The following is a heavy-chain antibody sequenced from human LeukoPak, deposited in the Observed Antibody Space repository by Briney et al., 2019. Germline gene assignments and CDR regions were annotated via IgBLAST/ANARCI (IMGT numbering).Heavy chain of an antibody. Sequence: ASVKVSCKASGYTFTGYYMHWVRQAPGQGLEWMGWINPNSGGTNYAQKFQGRVTMTRDTSISTAYMELSRLRSDDTAVYYRARGGGYCSSTSCYNNWFDPWGQGTLVTVSS. CDR2: INPNSGGT. D-gene: IGHD2-2*02. V-gene: IGHV1-2*02. CDR1: GYTFTGYY. CDR3: ARGGGYCSSTSCYNNWFDP. J-gene: IGHJ5*02.